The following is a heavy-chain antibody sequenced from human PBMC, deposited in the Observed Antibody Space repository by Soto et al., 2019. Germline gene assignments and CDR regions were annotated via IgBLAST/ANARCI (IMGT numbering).Heavy chain of an antibody. CDR3: ARLQQQLDGDVY. CDR1: GGSLISYA. V-gene: IGHV1-69*13. CDR2: IIPIFGTA. J-gene: IGHJ4*02. D-gene: IGHD6-13*01. Sequence: SVKVSCTASGGSLISYAIIWGRRAPGQGLEWMGGIIPIFGTANYAQKFQGRVTITADESTSTAYMELSSLRSEDTAVYYCARLQQQLDGDVYWGQGTLVTVSS.